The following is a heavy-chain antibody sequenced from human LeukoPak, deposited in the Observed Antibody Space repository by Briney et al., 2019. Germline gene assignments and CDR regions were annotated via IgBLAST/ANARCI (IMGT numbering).Heavy chain of an antibody. CDR2: IYSGGST. CDR3: VVTASRPLHSSDY. J-gene: IGHJ4*02. CDR1: GFTVSSNY. Sequence: GGSLRLSCAASGFTVSSNYMSWVRQAPGKGLEWVSVIYSGGSTYYADSVKGRFTISRDNSKNTLYLQMNSLRAEDTAVYYCVVTASRPLHSSDYWGQGTLVTVSS. V-gene: IGHV3-66*01. D-gene: IGHD2-21*02.